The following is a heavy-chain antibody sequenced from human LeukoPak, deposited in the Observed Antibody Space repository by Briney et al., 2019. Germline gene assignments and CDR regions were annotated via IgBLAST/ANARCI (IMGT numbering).Heavy chain of an antibody. D-gene: IGHD4-17*01. CDR1: GLTFSSYA. J-gene: IGHJ4*02. Sequence: GGSLRLSCAASGLTFSSYAMSWVRQAPGKGLEWVSVISGSGGDTYYADSVKGRFTISGDNSKNTLYLQMNSLRAEDTALYYCAKGGVYGDYYFDYWGQGTLVTVSS. CDR2: ISGSGGDT. CDR3: AKGGVYGDYYFDY. V-gene: IGHV3-23*01.